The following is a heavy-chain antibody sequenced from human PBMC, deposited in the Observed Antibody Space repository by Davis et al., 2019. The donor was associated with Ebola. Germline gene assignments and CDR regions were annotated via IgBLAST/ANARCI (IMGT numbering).Heavy chain of an antibody. V-gene: IGHV1-69*13. CDR3: ARGTLRYFDWLLYYFDY. D-gene: IGHD3-9*01. Sequence: SVKVSCKVSAGTFRSYALSWVRQAPGQGLEWMGGIVPMFGTPNYAQKFQGRVTITADESTRTTYLQLSSLRSEDTAVYYCARGTLRYFDWLLYYFDYWGQGTLVTVSS. J-gene: IGHJ4*02. CDR2: IVPMFGTP. CDR1: AGTFRSYA.